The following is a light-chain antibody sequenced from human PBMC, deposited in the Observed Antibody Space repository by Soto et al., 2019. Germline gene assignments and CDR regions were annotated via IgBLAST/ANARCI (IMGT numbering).Light chain of an antibody. CDR3: QQSYSSPPT. V-gene: IGKV1-39*01. Sequence: DIQMTQSPSSLSASVEDRVIITCRASQSISNHLNWYQQKPGKAPKLLIFAASSLQSGVPPRFSGSRSGPDFTLTISSLQPEDFATYYCQQSYSSPPTFGQGTMVDI. CDR2: AAS. CDR1: QSISNH. J-gene: IGKJ1*01.